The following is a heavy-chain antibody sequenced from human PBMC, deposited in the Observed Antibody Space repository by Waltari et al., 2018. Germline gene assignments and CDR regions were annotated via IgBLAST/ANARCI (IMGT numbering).Heavy chain of an antibody. CDR3: VREGTHFNIAAAGTFY. J-gene: IGHJ4*02. Sequence: QLQLQESGPGLVKPSETLSLTCTVSGGSISSSSYYWGWIRQPPGKGLEWIGSIYYSGSTYYNPSLKSRVTISVDTSKNQFSLKLSSVTAADTAVYYCVREGTHFNIAAAGTFYWGQGTLVTVSS. CDR2: IYYSGST. V-gene: IGHV4-39*07. CDR1: GGSISSSSYY. D-gene: IGHD6-13*01.